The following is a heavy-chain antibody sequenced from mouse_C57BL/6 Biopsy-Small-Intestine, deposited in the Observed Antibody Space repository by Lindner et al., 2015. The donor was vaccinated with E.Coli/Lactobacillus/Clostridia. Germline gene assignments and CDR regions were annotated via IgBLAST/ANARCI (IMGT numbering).Heavy chain of an antibody. Sequence: VQLQESGPELVKPGASVKIPCKASGYTFTDYNMDWVKQSHGKSLEWIGDINPNNGGTIYNQKFKGKATLTADKSSSTAYMQLGSLTSEDSAVYYCAREGDYVFAYWGQGTLVTVSA. V-gene: IGHV1-18*01. D-gene: IGHD2-4*01. CDR1: GYTFTDYN. J-gene: IGHJ3*01. CDR3: AREGDYVFAY. CDR2: INPNNGGT.